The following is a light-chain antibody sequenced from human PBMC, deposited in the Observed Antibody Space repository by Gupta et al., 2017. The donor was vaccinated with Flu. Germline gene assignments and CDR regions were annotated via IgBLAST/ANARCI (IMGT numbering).Light chain of an antibody. CDR1: QSVLYSSNNKNY. V-gene: IGKV4-1*01. J-gene: IGKJ3*01. Sequence: DIVMTQSPDSLAVSLGERATINCKSSQSVLYSSNNKNYLAWYQQKPGQPPKRLIYWASTREAGVTDRFSGSGYGTDFTLTISSLQAEDVAVYYCQQYESTPLFTFGHGTKVDIK. CDR3: QQYESTPLFT. CDR2: WAS.